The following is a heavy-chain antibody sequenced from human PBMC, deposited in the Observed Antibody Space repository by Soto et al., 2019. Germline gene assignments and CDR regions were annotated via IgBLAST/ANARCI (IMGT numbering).Heavy chain of an antibody. Sequence: QLQLLESGSGLVTPSQTLSLTCSVSGGSINSGRSSWNWIRQPPGKGLEWLAYISHSGSTYYTPYLKLRLTISVARSKTQSSPHLTSLTAAVTDVYYGVRASTPPGPYWFDTWGPGILVNVSS. V-gene: IGHV4-30-2*01. J-gene: IGHJ5*02. CDR3: VRASTPPGPYWFDT. CDR1: GGSINSGRSS. D-gene: IGHD2-8*02. CDR2: ISHSGST.